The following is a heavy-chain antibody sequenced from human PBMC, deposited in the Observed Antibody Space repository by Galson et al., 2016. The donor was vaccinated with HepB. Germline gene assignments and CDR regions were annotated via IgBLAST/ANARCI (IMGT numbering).Heavy chain of an antibody. CDR3: AKDTARYCSSTSCSYGMDV. D-gene: IGHD2-2*01. J-gene: IGHJ6*02. CDR2: ISYDGSNK. V-gene: IGHV3-30*18. Sequence: SLRLSCAASGFTFSSYGMHWVRQAPGKGLEWVAVISYDGSNKYYADSVKSRFTISRDNSKNTLYLQMNSLRAEDTAVYYCAKDTARYCSSTSCSYGMDVWGQGTTVTVSS. CDR1: GFTFSSYG.